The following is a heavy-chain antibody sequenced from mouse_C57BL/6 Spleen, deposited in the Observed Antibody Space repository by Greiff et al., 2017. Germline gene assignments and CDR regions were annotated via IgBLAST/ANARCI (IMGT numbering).Heavy chain of an antibody. CDR1: GYTFTSYW. CDR3: ARYGDYSYFDY. J-gene: IGHJ2*01. D-gene: IGHD1-1*01. Sequence: QVQLKQPGAELVRPGSSVKLSCKASGYTFTSYWMHWVKQRPIQGLEWIGNIDPSDSETHYNQKFKDKATLTVDKSSSTAYMQLSSLTSEDSAVYYCARYGDYSYFDYWGQGTTLTVSS. V-gene: IGHV1-52*01. CDR2: IDPSDSET.